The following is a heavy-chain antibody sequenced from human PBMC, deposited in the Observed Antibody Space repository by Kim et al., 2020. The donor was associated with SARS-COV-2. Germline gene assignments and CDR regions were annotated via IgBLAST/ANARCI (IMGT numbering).Heavy chain of an antibody. Sequence: LKSRVTISEDTSKNQFSLKLSSVTAADTAVYYCARLEASSSWYYYYGMDVWGQGTTVTVSS. D-gene: IGHD6-13*01. CDR3: ARLEASSSWYYYYGMDV. J-gene: IGHJ6*02. V-gene: IGHV4-39*01.